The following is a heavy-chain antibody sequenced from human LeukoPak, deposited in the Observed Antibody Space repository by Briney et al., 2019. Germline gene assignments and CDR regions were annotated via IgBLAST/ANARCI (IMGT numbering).Heavy chain of an antibody. CDR1: GFTFSNYA. D-gene: IGHD2-15*01. Sequence: PGESLRLSCAASGFTFSNYAMSWVRQAPGKGLEWVSTISGSGTTTYYADSVKGRFTISRDNSRNTLYLQMDSLRAEDSAVYYCAKDPPKGSGDAFDIWGQGTRVTVSS. CDR2: ISGSGTTT. J-gene: IGHJ3*02. CDR3: AKDPPKGSGDAFDI. V-gene: IGHV3-23*01.